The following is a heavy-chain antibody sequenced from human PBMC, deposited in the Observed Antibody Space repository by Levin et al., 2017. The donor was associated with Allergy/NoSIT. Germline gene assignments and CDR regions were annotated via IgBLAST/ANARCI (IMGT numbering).Heavy chain of an antibody. V-gene: IGHV1-69*01. CDR1: GETFSIYS. CDR2: IVPFYDIR. J-gene: IGHJ5*02. CDR3: ARGPRETFTTTWRPYRWSDL. Sequence: SGESLKISCKASGETFSIYSISWVRQAPGQGLQWMGGIVPFYDIRNYTQQFQGRLTITADEFMTHASMELSGLTFEDTAVYFCARGPRETFTTTWRPYRWSDLWGQGTPVTVSS. D-gene: IGHD3-16*02.